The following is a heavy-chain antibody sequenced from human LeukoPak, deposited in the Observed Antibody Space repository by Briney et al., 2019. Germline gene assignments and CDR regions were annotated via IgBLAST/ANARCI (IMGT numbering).Heavy chain of an antibody. Sequence: GGSLRLSCAASGFTFTSYAMSWVRQAPGKGLEWVSAISGSGGSTYYADSVKGRFTISRDNAKNSLYLQMNSLRAEDTAVYYCARSNYYDSGSSVDWLDPWGQGTLVTVSS. CDR2: ISGSGGST. J-gene: IGHJ5*02. V-gene: IGHV3-23*01. CDR3: ARSNYYDSGSSVDWLDP. D-gene: IGHD3-10*01. CDR1: GFTFTSYA.